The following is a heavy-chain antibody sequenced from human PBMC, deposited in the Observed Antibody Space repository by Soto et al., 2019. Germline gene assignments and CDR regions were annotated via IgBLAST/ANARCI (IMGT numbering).Heavy chain of an antibody. CDR1: GYTFTSYY. J-gene: IGHJ4*02. V-gene: IGHV1-46*01. Sequence: ASVKVSCKASGYTFTSYYMHWVRQAPGQGLEWMGIINPSGGSTSYAQKFQGRVTMTRDTSTSTVYMELSSLRSEDTAVYYCARDSITMIVGGTGLFDYWGQGTLVTVSS. CDR2: INPSGGST. D-gene: IGHD3-22*01. CDR3: ARDSITMIVGGTGLFDY.